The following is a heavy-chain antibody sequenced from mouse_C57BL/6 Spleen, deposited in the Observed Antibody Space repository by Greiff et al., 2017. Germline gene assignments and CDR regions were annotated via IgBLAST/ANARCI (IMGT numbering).Heavy chain of an antibody. V-gene: IGHV1-55*01. CDR1: GYTFTSYW. J-gene: IGHJ4*01. D-gene: IGHD2-3*01. Sequence: QVQLKQPGAELVKPGASVKMSCKASGYTFTSYWITWVKQRPGQGLEWIGDIYPGSGSTNYNEKFKSKATLTVDTSSSTAYMQLSSLTSEDSAVXYCANDGYYDAMDYWGQGTSVTVSS. CDR3: ANDGYYDAMDY. CDR2: IYPGSGST.